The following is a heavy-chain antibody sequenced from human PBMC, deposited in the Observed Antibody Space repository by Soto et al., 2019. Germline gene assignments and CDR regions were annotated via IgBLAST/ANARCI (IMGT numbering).Heavy chain of an antibody. Sequence: EQLVESGGGLVQPGGSLRLSCAASGFSFSTHYMTWVRQAPGKGLEWISSINRDSSLIYYADSVRGRFTISRDNVQNSLYLQMNSLRAVDTAVYFCLNGDYYVGQGTLVTVSS. V-gene: IGHV3-48*01. CDR3: LNGDYY. CDR2: INRDSSLI. D-gene: IGHD4-17*01. CDR1: GFSFSTHY. J-gene: IGHJ4*02.